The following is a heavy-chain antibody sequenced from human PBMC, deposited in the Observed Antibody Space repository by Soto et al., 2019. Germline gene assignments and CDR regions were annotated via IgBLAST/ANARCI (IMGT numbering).Heavy chain of an antibody. CDR1: GFTFSDRY. J-gene: IGHJ4*02. CDR2: SRNKANSYTT. CDR3: VRGYRVFDY. D-gene: IGHD5-12*01. V-gene: IGHV3-72*01. Sequence: EVQLVESGGGLVPPGGSLRLSCEVSGFTFSDRYMDWVRQAPGRGLEWVGRSRNKANSYTTEYATSVKGRFTVSRDDSKNLFFLQMNSLKTEDTAVYYCVRGYRVFDYGGQGALVTVSS.